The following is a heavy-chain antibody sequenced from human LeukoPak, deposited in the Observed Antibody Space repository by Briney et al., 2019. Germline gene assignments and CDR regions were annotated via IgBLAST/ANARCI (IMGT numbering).Heavy chain of an antibody. V-gene: IGHV3-74*01. CDR3: ARDRSPGNFDY. CDR2: IKSDGSNT. CDR1: GFTFSSYW. D-gene: IGHD3-10*01. Sequence: GGSLRLSCAASGFTFSSYWMHWVRQAPGKGLVWVSRIKSDGSNTNYADSVKGRFTISRDNAKNSLYLQMNSLRAEDTAVYYCARDRSPGNFDYWGQGTLVTVSS. J-gene: IGHJ4*02.